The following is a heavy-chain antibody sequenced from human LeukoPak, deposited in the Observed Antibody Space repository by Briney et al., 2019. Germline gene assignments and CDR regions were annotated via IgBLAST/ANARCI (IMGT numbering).Heavy chain of an antibody. D-gene: IGHD3-22*01. Sequence: SSETLSLTCAVSGGSFSGYYWYWIRQPPGKGLEWIGEINHGESTNYNPSLKSRATLSVDTSKNQFSLKLTSVTAADTAVYYCARGRTYYYDTRDYYPSIYYGMDVWGQGTTVSVSS. CDR3: ARGRTYYYDTRDYYPSIYYGMDV. J-gene: IGHJ6*02. CDR1: GGSFSGYY. V-gene: IGHV4-34*01. CDR2: INHGEST.